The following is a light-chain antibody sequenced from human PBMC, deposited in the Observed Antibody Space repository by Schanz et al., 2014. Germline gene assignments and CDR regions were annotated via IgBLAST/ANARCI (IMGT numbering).Light chain of an antibody. V-gene: IGKV3-20*01. CDR2: GAS. Sequence: VLTQSPGTLSLSPGERATLSCRASRSVTSNALAWYQQKAGQAPRLLIYGASIRATGVPDRFSGSGSGTDFTLTISRLEPEDFAVYYCQQYGSSPWTFGQGTKVEIK. CDR1: RSVTSNA. CDR3: QQYGSSPWT. J-gene: IGKJ1*01.